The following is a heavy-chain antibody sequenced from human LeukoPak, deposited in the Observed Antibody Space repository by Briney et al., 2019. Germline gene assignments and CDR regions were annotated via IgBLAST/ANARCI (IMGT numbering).Heavy chain of an antibody. V-gene: IGHV1-18*01. CDR2: ISAYNGNT. J-gene: IGHJ4*02. D-gene: IGHD3-22*01. Sequence: ASVKVSCKASGYTFTSYGISWVRQAPGQGLEWMGWISAYNGNTNYAQKLQGRVTMTTDTSTSTAYMELRSLRSDDTAVYYCARDVPYYYDNSGYYLNFDYWGQGTLVTVSS. CDR1: GYTFTSYG. CDR3: ARDVPYYYDNSGYYLNFDY.